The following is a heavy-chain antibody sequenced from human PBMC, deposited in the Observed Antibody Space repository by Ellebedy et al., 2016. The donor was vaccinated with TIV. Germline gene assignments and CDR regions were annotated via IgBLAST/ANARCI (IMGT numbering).Heavy chain of an antibody. CDR3: VHRRVGSGYDYWGGAFDI. V-gene: IGHV2-5*02. D-gene: IGHD5-12*01. J-gene: IGHJ3*02. CDR2: IYWDDDK. Sequence: SGPTLVKPTQTLTLTCTFSGFSLSTSGVGVGWIRQPPGKALEWLALIYWDDDKRYSPSLKSRLTITKDTSKNQVVLTMTNMDPVDTATYYCVHRRVGSGYDYWGGAFDIWGQGTMVTVSS. CDR1: GFSLSTSGVG.